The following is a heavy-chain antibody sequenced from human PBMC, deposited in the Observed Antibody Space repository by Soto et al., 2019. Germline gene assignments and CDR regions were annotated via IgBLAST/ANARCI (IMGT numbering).Heavy chain of an antibody. V-gene: IGHV3-33*01. CDR1: GFTFSSYG. J-gene: IGHJ4*02. Sequence: QVQLVESGGGVVQPGRSLRLSCAASGFTFSSYGMHWVRQAPGKGLEWVAVIWLDGSKKYYADSVKGRFTISRDNSKNTLYLQMNSLRAEDMAVYYCARGLWAFDYWGQGNLVTVSS. CDR2: IWLDGSKK. CDR3: ARGLWAFDY. D-gene: IGHD5-18*01.